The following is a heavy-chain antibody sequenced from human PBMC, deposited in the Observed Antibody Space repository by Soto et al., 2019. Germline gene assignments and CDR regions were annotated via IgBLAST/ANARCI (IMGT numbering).Heavy chain of an antibody. CDR2: IYPGDSDT. D-gene: IGHD5-12*01. V-gene: IGHV5-51*01. J-gene: IGHJ6*02. Sequence: GESLKISCKGSGYSFTSYWIGWVRQMPGKGLEWMGIIYPGDSDTRYSPSFQGQVTISADKSISTAYLQWSSLKASDTAMYYCARQHSGYDSYYYYGMDVWGQGTTVTVSS. CDR1: GYSFTSYW. CDR3: ARQHSGYDSYYYYGMDV.